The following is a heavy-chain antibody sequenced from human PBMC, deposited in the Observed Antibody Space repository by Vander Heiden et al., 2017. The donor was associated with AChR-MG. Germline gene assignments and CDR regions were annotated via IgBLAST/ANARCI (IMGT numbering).Heavy chain of an antibody. J-gene: IGHJ4*02. D-gene: IGHD3-22*01. CDR3: ARLGTIANSSGYSLDY. Sequence: EVQLVQSGAEGKKPGESLKISCKGSGYSFTSCWIGWGRQRPGKGLEWMGIIYPGDSDTRYSPSFQGQVTISADKSISTAYLQWSSLKASDTAMYYCARLGTIANSSGYSLDYWGQGTLVTVSS. V-gene: IGHV5-51*01. CDR1: GYSFTSCW. CDR2: IYPGDSDT.